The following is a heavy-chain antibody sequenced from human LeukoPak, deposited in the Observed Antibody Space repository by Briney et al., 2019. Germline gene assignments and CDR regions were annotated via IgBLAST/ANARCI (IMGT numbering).Heavy chain of an antibody. J-gene: IGHJ4*02. V-gene: IGHV3-23*01. Sequence: GGSLRLSCAASGFTFSSYAMSWVRQAPGKGLEWVSAISGSGGSTYYADSVKGRFTISRDNSKNTLYLQMNSLRAEDTAVYYCAKDQDNWNDDGLDYFDYWGQGTLVTASS. CDR3: AKDQDNWNDDGLDYFDY. CDR2: ISGSGGST. D-gene: IGHD1-1*01. CDR1: GFTFSSYA.